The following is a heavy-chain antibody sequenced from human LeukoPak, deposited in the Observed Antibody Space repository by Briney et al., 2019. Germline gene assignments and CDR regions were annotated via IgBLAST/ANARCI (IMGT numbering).Heavy chain of an antibody. D-gene: IGHD7-27*01. CDR2: ISAYNGNT. CDR3: ARDRSELGIGNYFDY. Sequence: ASVKVSCKASGYTFTSYGISWVRQAPGQGLEWMGWISAYNGNTNYAQKLQGRVTMTTDTSTSTAYMELSSLRSEDTAVYYCARDRSELGIGNYFDYWGQGTLVTVSS. J-gene: IGHJ4*02. V-gene: IGHV1-18*01. CDR1: GYTFTSYG.